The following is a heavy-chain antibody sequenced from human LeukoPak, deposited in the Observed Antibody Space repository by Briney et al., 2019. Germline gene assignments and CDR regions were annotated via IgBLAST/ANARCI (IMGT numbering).Heavy chain of an antibody. V-gene: IGHV1-46*01. J-gene: IGHJ4*02. CDR2: INPSGGST. Sequence: ASVKVSCKASGYTFTSYYMHWVRQAPRQGLEWMGIINPSGGSTSYAQKFQGRVTMTRDMSTSTVYMELSSLRSEDTAVYYCARDRGWELRWFELDYWGQGTLVIVSS. CDR1: GYTFTSYY. CDR3: ARDRGWELRWFELDY. D-gene: IGHD1-26*01.